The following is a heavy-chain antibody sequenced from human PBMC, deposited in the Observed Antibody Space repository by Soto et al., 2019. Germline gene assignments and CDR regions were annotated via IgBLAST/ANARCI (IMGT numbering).Heavy chain of an antibody. V-gene: IGHV4-31*03. D-gene: IGHD3-22*01. J-gene: IGHJ2*01. CDR2: IYYSGST. CDR3: ARVPPVVFLYDSKYWYFDL. CDR1: GGSISSGGYY. Sequence: PSETLSLTCTVSGGSISSGGYYWSWIRQHPGKGLEWIGYIYYSGSTYYNPSLKSRVTISVDTSKNQFSLKLSSVTAADTAVYYCARVPPVVFLYDSKYWYFDLWGRGTLVTVSS.